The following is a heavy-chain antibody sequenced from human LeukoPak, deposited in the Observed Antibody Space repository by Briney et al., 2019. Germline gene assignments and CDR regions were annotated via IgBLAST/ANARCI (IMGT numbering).Heavy chain of an antibody. CDR3: AKDYEYNSNTWYFH. CDR1: GFTFSSYA. CDR2: IENGGET. J-gene: IGHJ4*02. Sequence: GGSLRLSCGASGFTFSSYAMSWVRQAPGKGLEWVSGIENGGETYYADSVRGRFTISRDNSKNTLYLQMNSLRAEDTAVYYCAKDYEYNSNTWYFHWGRGTLVSVSS. V-gene: IGHV3-23*01. D-gene: IGHD6-13*01.